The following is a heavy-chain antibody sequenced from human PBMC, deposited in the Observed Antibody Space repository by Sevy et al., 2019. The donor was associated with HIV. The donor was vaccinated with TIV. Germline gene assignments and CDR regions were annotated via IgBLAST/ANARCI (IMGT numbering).Heavy chain of an antibody. CDR2: IYPGDSDT. CDR1: GYSFTSYW. J-gene: IGHJ4*02. D-gene: IGHD2-2*01. V-gene: IGHV5-51*01. Sequence: GESLKISCKGSGYSFTSYWIGWVRQMPGKGLEWMGIIYPGDSDTRYSPSFQGQVTISVDKSIGTAYLQWSSLQASDTAMYYCARRGYCSSTSCYPWFDYWGQGTLVTVSS. CDR3: ARRGYCSSTSCYPWFDY.